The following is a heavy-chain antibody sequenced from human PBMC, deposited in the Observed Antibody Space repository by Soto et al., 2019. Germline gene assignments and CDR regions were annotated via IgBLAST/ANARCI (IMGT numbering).Heavy chain of an antibody. CDR1: GGSISSGDYY. CDR2: IYYSGST. D-gene: IGHD3-16*02. CDR3: ARELRVGVIPYYGMDV. Sequence: QVQLQESGPGLVKPSQTLSLTCTVSGGSISSGDYYWSWIRQPPGKGLEWIGYIYYSGSTYYNPSLKSRVTISVDTSKNQFSLKLSSVTAADTAVYYCARELRVGVIPYYGMDVWGQGTTVTVSS. J-gene: IGHJ6*02. V-gene: IGHV4-30-4*01.